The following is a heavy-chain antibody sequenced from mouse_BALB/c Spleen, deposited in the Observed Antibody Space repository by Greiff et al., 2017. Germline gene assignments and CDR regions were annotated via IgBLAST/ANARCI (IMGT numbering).Heavy chain of an antibody. CDR3: ARHEGYLYYAMDY. J-gene: IGHJ4*01. V-gene: IGHV5-12-1*01. CDR1: GFAFSSYD. Sequence: DVQLVESGGGLVKPGGSLKLSCAASGFAFSSYDMSWVRQTPEKRLEWVAYISSGGGSTYYPDTVKGRFTISRDNAKNTLYLQMSSLKSEDTAMYYCARHEGYLYYAMDYWGQGTSVTVSS. D-gene: IGHD5-1*01. CDR2: ISSGGGST.